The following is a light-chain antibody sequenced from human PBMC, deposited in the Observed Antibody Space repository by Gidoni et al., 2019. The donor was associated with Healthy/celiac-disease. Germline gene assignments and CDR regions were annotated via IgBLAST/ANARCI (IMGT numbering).Light chain of an antibody. J-gene: IGKJ4*01. CDR3: QQYYSYPWT. Sequence: LHIPLSPSSLSASTGDRVTITCRASQRISRYLDWYQQKPGKASKLLIYAASTLQSGVPSRFSGSGSGTDFTLTISCLQPEDFATYYCQQYYSYPWTFGGGTKVEIK. CDR1: QRISRY. V-gene: IGKV1-8*01. CDR2: AAS.